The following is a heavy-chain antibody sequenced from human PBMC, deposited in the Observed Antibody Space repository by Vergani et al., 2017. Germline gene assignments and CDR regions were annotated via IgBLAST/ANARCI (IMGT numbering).Heavy chain of an antibody. CDR1: GGSISSGSYY. D-gene: IGHD1-26*01. V-gene: IGHV4-61*02. CDR3: ARHIVGATRDWFDP. Sequence: QVQLQESGPGLVKPSQTLSLTCTVSGGSISSGSYYWSWIRQPAGKGLEWIGRIYISGSTNYNPSLKSRVTISVDTSKNQFSLKLSSVTAADTAVYYCARHIVGATRDWFDPWGQGTLVTVSS. CDR2: IYISGST. J-gene: IGHJ5*02.